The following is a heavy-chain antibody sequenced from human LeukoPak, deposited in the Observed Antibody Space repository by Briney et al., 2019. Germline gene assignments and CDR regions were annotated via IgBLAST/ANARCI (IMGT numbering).Heavy chain of an antibody. CDR3: ARGPRPLGYCSGGSCYRDAFDI. V-gene: IGHV1-69*13. CDR2: IIPIFGTA. CDR1: GGTFSSYA. J-gene: IGHJ3*02. D-gene: IGHD2-15*01. Sequence: SVKVSCKASGGTFSSYAISWVRQAPGQGLEWMGGIIPIFGTANYAQKFQGRVTVTADESTSSAYMELSSLRSEDTAVYYCARGPRPLGYCSGGSCYRDAFDIWGQGTMVTVSS.